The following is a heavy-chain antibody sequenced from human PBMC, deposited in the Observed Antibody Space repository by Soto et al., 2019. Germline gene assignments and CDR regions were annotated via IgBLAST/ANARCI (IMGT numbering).Heavy chain of an antibody. CDR2: IKQDGTEK. CDR1: GFTFSRYW. J-gene: IGHJ3*02. Sequence: GGSLRLSCAASGFTFSRYWMNWVRQAPGKGLEWVANIKQDGTEKNYVDSVKGRFTISRDNARKSLYLQMNSLRAEDAAVYFCARGDTPMITGMDSFDIWGQGTMVTVSS. D-gene: IGHD5-18*01. CDR3: ARGDTPMITGMDSFDI. V-gene: IGHV3-7*01.